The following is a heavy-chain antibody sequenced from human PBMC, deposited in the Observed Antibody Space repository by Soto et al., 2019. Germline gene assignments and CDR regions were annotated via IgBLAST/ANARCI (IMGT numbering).Heavy chain of an antibody. CDR3: ARSGYSGYEFDY. CDR2: IDPSDSYT. Sequence: GESLKISCKGSGYSFTSYWISWVRQMPGKGLEWMGRIDPSDSYTNYSPSFQGHVTISADKSISTACLRWSSLKASDTAMYYCARSGYSGYEFDYWGQGTLVTVSS. V-gene: IGHV5-10-1*01. CDR1: GYSFTSYW. D-gene: IGHD5-12*01. J-gene: IGHJ4*02.